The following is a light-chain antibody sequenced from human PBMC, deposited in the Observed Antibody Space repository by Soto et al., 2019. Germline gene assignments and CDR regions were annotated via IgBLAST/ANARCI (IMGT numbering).Light chain of an antibody. CDR3: QQYGRSPGYT. CDR1: QGVSSTY. V-gene: IGKV3-20*01. J-gene: IGKJ2*01. Sequence: EIVLTQSPGTLSLSPGERAPPPCRASQGVSSTYLAWYQQKPGQAPRLLIYGASSRATGIPDRFSGSGSGTDFTLTISRLEPEDFAVYYCQQYGRSPGYTFGQGTKLEIK. CDR2: GAS.